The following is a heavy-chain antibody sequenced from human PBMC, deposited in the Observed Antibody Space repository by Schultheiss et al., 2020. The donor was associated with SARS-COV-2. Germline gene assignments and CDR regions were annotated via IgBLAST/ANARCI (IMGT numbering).Heavy chain of an antibody. CDR2: ISYDVSNK. CDR3: ATQRYCPKGVCLWGNDY. CDR1: GFTFSSYG. D-gene: IGHD2-8*01. J-gene: IGHJ4*02. V-gene: IGHV3-30*03. Sequence: GESLKISCAASGFTFSSYGMHWVRQAPGKGLEWVAVISYDVSNKYYADSVKGRFTISRDNAKKSLYLQMNSLTVEDTAVYYCATQRYCPKGVCLWGNDYWGQGILVTVSS.